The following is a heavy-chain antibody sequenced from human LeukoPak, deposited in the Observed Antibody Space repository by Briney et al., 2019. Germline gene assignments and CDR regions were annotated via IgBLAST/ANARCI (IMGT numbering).Heavy chain of an antibody. D-gene: IGHD1-26*01. Sequence: GGSLRLSCAASGFTFSSYGMHWVRQAPGKGLEWVAFIRYDGSNKYYADSVKGRFTISRDNSKNTLYLQMNSLRAEDTAVYYCAKDRSGSYYGGYHAGAFDIWGQGTMVTVSS. CDR3: AKDRSGSYYGGYHAGAFDI. J-gene: IGHJ3*02. CDR1: GFTFSSYG. CDR2: IRYDGSNK. V-gene: IGHV3-30*02.